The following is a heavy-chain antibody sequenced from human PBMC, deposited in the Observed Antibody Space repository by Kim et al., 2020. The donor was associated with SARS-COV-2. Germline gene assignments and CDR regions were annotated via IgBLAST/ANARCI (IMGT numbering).Heavy chain of an antibody. CDR3: ARGSGGNSGYWFDP. D-gene: IGHD2-15*01. Sequence: SVKVSCKASGGTFSNYTITWVRQAPGQGLEWIGRIIPILGIANCAQKFQGRVTITADKSTSTAYMELSSLRSEDTAVYYCARGSGGNSGYWFDPWGQGT. CDR2: IIPILGIA. V-gene: IGHV1-69*02. J-gene: IGHJ5*02. CDR1: GGTFSNYT.